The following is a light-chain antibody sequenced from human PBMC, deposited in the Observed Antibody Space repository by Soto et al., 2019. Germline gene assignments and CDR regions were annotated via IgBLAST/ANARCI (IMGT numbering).Light chain of an antibody. CDR3: QQYIRWPRT. V-gene: IGKV3-15*01. Sequence: EIVMTQTPATLSVSAGERATLSCRASQSVSSNLAWYQQTPGQAPSLLIYGASTRATGTPARFSGSGSGTEFTLAISGLQSEDFAVYYCQQYIRWPRTFGGGTKVDI. J-gene: IGKJ4*01. CDR1: QSVSSN. CDR2: GAS.